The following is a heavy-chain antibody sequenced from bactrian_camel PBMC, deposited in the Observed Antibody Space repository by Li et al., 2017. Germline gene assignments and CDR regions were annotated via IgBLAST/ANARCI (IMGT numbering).Heavy chain of an antibody. CDR3: AAVLRSSGNCQSPEAVTDFGY. CDR2: IVPGSGNT. J-gene: IGHJ6*01. V-gene: IGHV3S1*01. D-gene: IGHD2*01. Sequence: HVQLVESGGDSVQAGGSLRLSCTISGYTYRTDCMGWFRQAPGKEREGVAVIVPGSGNTYYADSVKGRFTISIDKRENTVYLQMTNLNPDDSGMYYCAAVLRSSGNCQSPEAVTDFGYWGQG. CDR1: GYTYRTDC.